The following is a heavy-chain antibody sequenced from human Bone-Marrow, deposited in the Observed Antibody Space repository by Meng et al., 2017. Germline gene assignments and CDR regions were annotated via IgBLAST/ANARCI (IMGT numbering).Heavy chain of an antibody. CDR2: INHSGST. D-gene: IGHD1-26*01. Sequence: QVQVKQWGEGLVKPSEPLSLPCAVYGGSFSGYYWSWIRQPPGKGLEWIGEINHSGSTNYNPSLKSRVTISVDTSKNQFSLKLSSVTAADTAVYYCARGYGIVGANLGLYYFDYWGQGTLVTVSS. CDR3: ARGYGIVGANLGLYYFDY. J-gene: IGHJ4*02. CDR1: GGSFSGYY. V-gene: IGHV4-34*01.